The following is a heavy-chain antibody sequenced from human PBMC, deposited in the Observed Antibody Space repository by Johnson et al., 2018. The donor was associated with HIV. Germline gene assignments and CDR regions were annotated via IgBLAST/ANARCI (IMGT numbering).Heavy chain of an antibody. CDR2: ISYDGSNE. CDR1: GFTFSSYA. D-gene: IGHD2-21*02. Sequence: QVQLVESGGGVVQPGRSLRLSCAASGFTFSSYAMHWVRQAPAKGLEWVAVISYDGSNEYYADSVKGRFTISRDNSKNTLYLQMSSLRAGDTAVYYCARGTVCGGDCYSRAFDIWGQGTMVTVSS. V-gene: IGHV3-30*04. CDR3: ARGTVCGGDCYSRAFDI. J-gene: IGHJ3*02.